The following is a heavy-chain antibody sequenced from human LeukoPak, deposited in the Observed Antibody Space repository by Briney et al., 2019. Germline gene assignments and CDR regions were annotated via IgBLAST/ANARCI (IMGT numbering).Heavy chain of an antibody. V-gene: IGHV4-39*01. Sequence: SETLSLTCTVSGGSFSSSDYYWGWLRQPPGKGLEWIGSIYYSGTTYYNPSLKSRVTISVDTSKNQFSLKLSSVTAADTAVYYCARHRSGWLQSSFDYWGQGTLVTVSS. CDR1: GGSFSSSDYY. J-gene: IGHJ4*02. CDR2: IYYSGTT. D-gene: IGHD5-24*01. CDR3: ARHRSGWLQSSFDY.